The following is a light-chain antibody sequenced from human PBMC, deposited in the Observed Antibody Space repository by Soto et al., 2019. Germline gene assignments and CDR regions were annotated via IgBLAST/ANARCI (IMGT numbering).Light chain of an antibody. CDR3: QQYADFPHT. CDR1: QDISDY. J-gene: IGKJ2*01. Sequence: DIQMTQSPSPLSASVGDRVTITRQASQDISDYLNWYQQKPGRAPKLLIYTASNLETGVPSRFSGSGSGTDFTLAISGLQPEDLATYYCQQYADFPHTFGQGTKLEIK. V-gene: IGKV1-33*01. CDR2: TAS.